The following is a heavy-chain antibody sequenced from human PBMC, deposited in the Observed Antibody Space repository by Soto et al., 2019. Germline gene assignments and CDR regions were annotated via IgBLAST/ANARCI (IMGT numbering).Heavy chain of an antibody. CDR1: GFTFSDYY. Sequence: PVGSLRLSCAASGFTFSDYYMNWIRQAPGKGLEWVSYISSRANTIYYADSVKGRFTISRDNAKNSSYLQMNSLRAEDTAVYYCARVNMSWFDPWGQGTLVTVSS. CDR3: ARVNMSWFDP. CDR2: ISSRANTI. V-gene: IGHV3-11*01. D-gene: IGHD3-10*02. J-gene: IGHJ5*02.